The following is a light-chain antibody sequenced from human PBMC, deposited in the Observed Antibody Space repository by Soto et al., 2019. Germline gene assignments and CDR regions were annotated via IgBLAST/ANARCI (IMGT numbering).Light chain of an antibody. Sequence: QSLLTHPRSLSGSPGQSVTISCTGTSSDVGSYNFVSWHQQHPGKAPKLMIYDVAKRPSGVPDRFSGSKSGNTASLTISGLQAEDEADYYCCTFAGRYSYVFGSGTKVTVL. J-gene: IGLJ1*01. CDR2: DVA. V-gene: IGLV2-11*01. CDR1: SSDVGSYNF. CDR3: CTFAGRYSYV.